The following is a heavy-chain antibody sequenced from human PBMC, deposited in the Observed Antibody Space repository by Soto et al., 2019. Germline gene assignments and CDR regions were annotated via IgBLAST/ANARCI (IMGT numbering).Heavy chain of an antibody. D-gene: IGHD3-22*01. CDR1: GYTLPELS. V-gene: IGHV1-24*01. Sequence: GASVKVSCKASGYTLPELSMHWVRQAPGKGLEWMGGFDPEDGETIYAQKFQGRVTMTEDTSTDTAYMELSSLRSEDTAVYYCATNGHRPYYYDSSGRNYFDYWGQGTLVTV. J-gene: IGHJ4*02. CDR2: FDPEDGET. CDR3: ATNGHRPYYYDSSGRNYFDY.